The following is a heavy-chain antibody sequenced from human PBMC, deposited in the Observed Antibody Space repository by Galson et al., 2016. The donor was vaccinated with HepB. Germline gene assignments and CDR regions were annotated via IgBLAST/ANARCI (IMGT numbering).Heavy chain of an antibody. CDR2: IIPVFGAT. Sequence: SVKVSCKASGGFFRRNVFSWVRQAPGQGLEWIGVIIPVFGATNKPQKFQGRVTISADKSTSTVYLGMTNVTSVDTAVYYCVRVVEAVPGTGASAFDIWGQGTLVSVSS. D-gene: IGHD1-26*01. V-gene: IGHV1-69*06. J-gene: IGHJ3*02. CDR1: GGFFRRNV. CDR3: VRVVEAVPGTGASAFDI.